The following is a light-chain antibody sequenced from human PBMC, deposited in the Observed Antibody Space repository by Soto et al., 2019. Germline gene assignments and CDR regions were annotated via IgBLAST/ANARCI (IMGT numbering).Light chain of an antibody. CDR1: QSLRRSY. V-gene: IGKV3-20*01. CDR3: QQYDSFPIT. J-gene: IGKJ5*01. CDR2: GVS. Sequence: ETLLTQSPGTLSLSPGERATLSCRASQSLRRSYLAWHQQKPGQAPRLLIYGVSSRATGIPDRFSGSGSGTDFSLTISRLEPEDFAVYYCQQYDSFPITFGQGTRVEIK.